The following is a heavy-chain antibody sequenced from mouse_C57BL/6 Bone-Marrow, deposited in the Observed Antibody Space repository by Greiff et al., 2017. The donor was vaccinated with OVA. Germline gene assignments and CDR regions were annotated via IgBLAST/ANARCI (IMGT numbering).Heavy chain of an antibody. D-gene: IGHD2-1*01. Sequence: EVKLMESGGGLVKPGGSLKLSCAASGFTFSDYGMHWVRQAPEKGLEWVAYISSGSSTIYYAATVKGRFTISRDNAKNTLFLQMTSLRSEDTAMYYCARWSLRKGYAMDYWGQGTSVTVSS. CDR3: ARWSLRKGYAMDY. J-gene: IGHJ4*01. CDR1: GFTFSDYG. CDR2: ISSGSSTI. V-gene: IGHV5-17*01.